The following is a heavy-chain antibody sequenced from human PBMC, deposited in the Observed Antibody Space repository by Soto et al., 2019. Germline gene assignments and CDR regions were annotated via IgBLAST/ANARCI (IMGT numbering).Heavy chain of an antibody. Sequence: SETLSLTCTVSGGSISSGGYYWSWIRQHPGKGLEWIGYIYYSGSTYYNPSLKSRVTISVDTSKNQFSLKLSSVTAADTAVYYCGAYGSGSYGFDYWGQGTLVTVSS. CDR1: GGSISSGGYY. D-gene: IGHD3-10*01. CDR2: IYYSGST. V-gene: IGHV4-31*03. J-gene: IGHJ4*02. CDR3: GAYGSGSYGFDY.